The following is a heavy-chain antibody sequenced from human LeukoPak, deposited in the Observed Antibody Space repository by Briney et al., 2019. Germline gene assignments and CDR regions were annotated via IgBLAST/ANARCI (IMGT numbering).Heavy chain of an antibody. Sequence: GASVKVSCKVSGYTLTELSMHWVRQAPGKGLEWMGGFDPEDGETIYAQKFQGRVTMTEDTSTDTAYMELSSLRSEDTAVYYCATVTRSTVTTGEDHYYGMDVWGQGTTVTVSS. CDR3: ATVTRSTVTTGEDHYYGMDV. CDR1: GYTLTELS. V-gene: IGHV1-24*01. CDR2: FDPEDGET. D-gene: IGHD4-11*01. J-gene: IGHJ6*02.